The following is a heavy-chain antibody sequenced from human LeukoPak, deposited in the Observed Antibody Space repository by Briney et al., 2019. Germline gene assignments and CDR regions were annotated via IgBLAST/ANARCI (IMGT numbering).Heavy chain of an antibody. J-gene: IGHJ3*02. CDR3: ARVGGGDGYNLGAFDI. Sequence: GASVTVSCKASGGTFSTYGITWVRLAHGQGREWMGGIIPMFGTADHAQKFQGRVTITADQCTSTAYMELSSLRSEDTAVYYCARVGGGDGYNLGAFDIWGQGTMVTVSS. V-gene: IGHV1-69*13. D-gene: IGHD5-24*01. CDR1: GGTFSTYG. CDR2: IIPMFGTA.